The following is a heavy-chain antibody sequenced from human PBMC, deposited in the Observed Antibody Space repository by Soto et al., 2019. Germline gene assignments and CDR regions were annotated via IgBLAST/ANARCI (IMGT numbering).Heavy chain of an antibody. CDR1: GGTFSSYA. CDR2: IIPIFGTA. D-gene: IGHD2-15*01. J-gene: IGHJ6*02. V-gene: IGHV1-69*01. Sequence: QVQLVQSGAEVKKPGSSVKVSCKASGGTFSSYAISWVRQAPGQGLEWMGGIIPIFGTANYAQKFQGRVTITADESTSTAYMELSSLRSEDTAVYYCARDRQNVVASLYYYYGMDVWGQGTTVTVSS. CDR3: ARDRQNVVASLYYYYGMDV.